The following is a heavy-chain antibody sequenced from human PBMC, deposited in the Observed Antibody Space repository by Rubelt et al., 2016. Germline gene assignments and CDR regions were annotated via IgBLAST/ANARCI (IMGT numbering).Heavy chain of an antibody. Sequence: QVQLVQSGAEVKKPGASVKVSCKASGYTFTSYDINWVRQATGQGLEWMGWLNPNSGNTGYAQKFQGRVTMTRNTSISKAYMELSSLRSEDTAVYYCASRITIFGVVMTNGMDVWGQGTTVTVSS. CDR1: GYTFTSYD. CDR3: ASRITIFGVVMTNGMDV. CDR2: LNPNSGNT. V-gene: IGHV1-8*01. J-gene: IGHJ6*02. D-gene: IGHD3-3*01.